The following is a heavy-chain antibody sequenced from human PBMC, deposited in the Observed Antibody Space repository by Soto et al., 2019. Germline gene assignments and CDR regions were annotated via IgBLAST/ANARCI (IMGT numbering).Heavy chain of an antibody. V-gene: IGHV4-59*01. CDR1: GGSISSYY. CDR3: ARVSSWYASTPAIDY. D-gene: IGHD6-13*01. Sequence: PSETLSLTCTVSGGSISSYYWSWIRQPPGKGLEWIGYIYYSGSTNYNPSLKSRVTISVDTSKNQFFLKLSSVTAADTAVYYCARVSSWYASTPAIDYWGQGTLVTVSS. CDR2: IYYSGST. J-gene: IGHJ4*02.